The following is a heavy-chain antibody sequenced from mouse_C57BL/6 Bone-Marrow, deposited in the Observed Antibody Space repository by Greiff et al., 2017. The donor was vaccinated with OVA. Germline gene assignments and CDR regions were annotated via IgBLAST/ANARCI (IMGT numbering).Heavy chain of an antibody. CDR1: GFTFSDYG. Sequence: EVKLMESGGGLVKPGGSLKLSCAASGFTFSDYGMHWVRQAPETGLEWVAYISSGSSTIYYADTVQGRFTISRDNAKNTLFLQMTSLRAEDTAMYYCARINYWYFDVWGTGTTVTVSS. CDR3: ARINYWYFDV. V-gene: IGHV5-17*01. CDR2: ISSGSSTI. J-gene: IGHJ1*03.